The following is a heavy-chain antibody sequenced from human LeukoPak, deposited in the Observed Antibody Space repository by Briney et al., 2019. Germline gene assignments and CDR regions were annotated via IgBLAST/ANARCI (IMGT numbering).Heavy chain of an antibody. J-gene: IGHJ4*02. CDR3: ASRDIVVVPAAIVY. CDR2: ISASGGST. Sequence: GGSLRLSCAASGFTFSSSAMSWVRQVPGKGLEWVSGISASGGSTSYADSVKGRFTISRDNSKNTLYLQMNSLRAEDTAVYYCASRDIVVVPAAIVYWGQGTLVTVSS. V-gene: IGHV3-23*01. CDR1: GFTFSSSA. D-gene: IGHD2-2*02.